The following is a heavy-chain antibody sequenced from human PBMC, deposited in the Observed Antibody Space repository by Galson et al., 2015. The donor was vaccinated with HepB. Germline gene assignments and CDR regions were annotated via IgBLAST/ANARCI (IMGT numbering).Heavy chain of an antibody. CDR1: GGSFNYYY. J-gene: IGHJ3*01. CDR3: ARGRFDGYSYDHDDSFDV. Sequence: ETLSLTCAVYGGSFNYYYWSWIRQPPGKGLEWIGEIIHSGSTNSNPSLKSRVTVSVDTSKNQFSLEVRSVTAADTAVYYCARGRFDGYSYDHDDSFDVWGQGAVVTVSS. V-gene: IGHV4-34*01. CDR2: IIHSGST. D-gene: IGHD5-18*01.